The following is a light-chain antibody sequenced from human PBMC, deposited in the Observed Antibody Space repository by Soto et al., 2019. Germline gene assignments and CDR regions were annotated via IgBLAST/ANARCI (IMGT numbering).Light chain of an antibody. J-gene: IGKJ4*01. CDR3: QQANSFPLT. Sequence: EVVLTQSPGTLSLSPGKRATLSCRASQSVSSSYLAWYQQKPGQAPRLLIYGASSRATGVPDRFSGSRSGTDFTLTISRLEPEDFATYYCQQANSFPLTFGGGTKVDIK. CDR2: GAS. V-gene: IGKV3-20*01. CDR1: QSVSSSY.